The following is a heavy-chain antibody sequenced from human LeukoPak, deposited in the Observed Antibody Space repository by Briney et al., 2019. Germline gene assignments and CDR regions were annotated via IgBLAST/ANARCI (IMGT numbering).Heavy chain of an antibody. CDR1: GFTFSSYA. CDR3: ARGRGEGRGISMIRGVRAPPYNWFDP. V-gene: IGHV3-30*04. J-gene: IGHJ5*02. CDR2: ISYDGSNK. D-gene: IGHD3-10*01. Sequence: GGSLRLSCAASGFTFSSYAMHWVRQAPGKGLEWVAVISYDGSNKYYADSVKGRFTISRDNSKNTLYLQMNSLRAEDTAVYYCARGRGEGRGISMIRGVRAPPYNWFDPWGHGTLVTVSS.